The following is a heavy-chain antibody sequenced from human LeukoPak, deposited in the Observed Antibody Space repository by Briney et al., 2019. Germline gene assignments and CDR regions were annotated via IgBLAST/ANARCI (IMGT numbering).Heavy chain of an antibody. CDR1: GFTFSNYA. CDR3: AEASWVSTADAVL. CDR2: LRGDGET. V-gene: IGHV3-23*01. Sequence: GRSLRLSCAASGFTFSNYAMSWVRQAPAGGLEWGSSLRGDGETFYADSVKGRFTLSRDDSRNTVYLQLNNLRLADTAVYYCAEASWVSTADAVLWGQGTLVTVSS. J-gene: IGHJ4*02. D-gene: IGHD3-16*01.